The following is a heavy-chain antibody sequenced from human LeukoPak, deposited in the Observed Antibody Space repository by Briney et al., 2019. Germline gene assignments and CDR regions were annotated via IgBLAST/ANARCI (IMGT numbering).Heavy chain of an antibody. CDR3: ARERGYCSSTSCYDPYYFDY. CDR1: GGSFSGYY. Sequence: SETLSLTCAVYGGSFSGYYWSWIRQPPGKGLEWIGEINHSGSTNYNPSLKSRVTISVDTSKNQFSLKLSSVTAADTAVYYCARERGYCSSTSCYDPYYFDYWGQGTLVTVSS. CDR2: INHSGST. J-gene: IGHJ4*02. V-gene: IGHV4-34*01. D-gene: IGHD2-2*01.